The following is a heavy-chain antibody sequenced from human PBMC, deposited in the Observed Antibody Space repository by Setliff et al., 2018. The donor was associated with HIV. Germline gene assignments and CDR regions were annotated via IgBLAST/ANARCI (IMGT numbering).Heavy chain of an antibody. V-gene: IGHV4-34*01. CDR1: GGSFSGYY. CDR2: INHSGGT. CDR3: AWGGTTGRFDP. Sequence: SETLSLTCAVYGGSFSGYYWSWIRQPPGKGLEWIGEINHSGGTNYNPSLKSRVTISVDTSKNQFSLKLSSVTAADTAVYYCAWGGTTGRFDPWGQGTLVTVSS. D-gene: IGHD1-7*01. J-gene: IGHJ5*02.